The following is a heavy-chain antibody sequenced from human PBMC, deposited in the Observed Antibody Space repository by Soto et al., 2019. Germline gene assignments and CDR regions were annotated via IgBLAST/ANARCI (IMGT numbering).Heavy chain of an antibody. D-gene: IGHD3-3*01. CDR2: ISYDGSNK. V-gene: IGHV3-30*18. CDR3: ANSYYDFWSGYYTGIDY. CDR1: GFTFSSYG. J-gene: IGHJ4*02. Sequence: PGGSLRLSCAASGFTFSSYGMHWVRQAPGKWLEWVAVISYDGSNKYYADSVKGRFTISRDNSKNTLYLQMNSLRAEDTAVYYCANSYYDFWSGYYTGIDYWGQGTLVTVSS.